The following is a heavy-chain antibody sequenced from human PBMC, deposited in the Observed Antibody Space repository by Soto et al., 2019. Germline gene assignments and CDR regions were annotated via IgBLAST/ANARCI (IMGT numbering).Heavy chain of an antibody. CDR2: ISPYNGTT. J-gene: IGHJ6*02. V-gene: IGHV1-18*04. CDR3: ARDGERDTGLNFYYYLHGMDA. D-gene: IGHD1-1*01. CDR1: GYTFTTYG. Sequence: ASVKVSCKASGYTFTTYGISWVRQAPGQGLEWMGWISPYNGTTKYAEKFQGEMTMTTDTATSTAYMDLGSLRSDDTAVYYCARDGERDTGLNFYYYLHGMDAWGQGTRVTVSS.